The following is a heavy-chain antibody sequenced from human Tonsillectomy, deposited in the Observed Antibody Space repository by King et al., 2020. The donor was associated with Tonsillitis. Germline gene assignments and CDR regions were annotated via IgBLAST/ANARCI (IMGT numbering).Heavy chain of an antibody. J-gene: IGHJ5*02. CDR1: GGSFSGYY. Sequence: VQLQQWGAGLLKPSETLSLTCAVYGGSFSGYYWSWIRQPPGKGLEWIGEINHSGSTNYNPSLKSRVTISVDTSKNQFSLKLSSVTAADTAVYYCARGRYASIAARGNWFDPWGQGTLVTVSS. CDR3: ARGRYASIAARGNWFDP. D-gene: IGHD6-6*01. V-gene: IGHV4-34*01. CDR2: INHSGST.